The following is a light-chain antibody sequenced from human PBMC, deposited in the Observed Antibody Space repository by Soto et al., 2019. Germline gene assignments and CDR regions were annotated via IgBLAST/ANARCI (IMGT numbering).Light chain of an antibody. CDR3: QQKNRCQWT. V-gene: IGKV1-5*01. CDR2: DAS. Sequence: DIQMTQSPSTLSASVGDRVTITCRASQSISSWLAWYQQKPGKAPKLLIYDASSLESGVPSRFSGSXSATELTPTISSLQPDDFATYYCQQKNRCQWTFGQGNKVEIK. CDR1: QSISSW. J-gene: IGKJ1*01.